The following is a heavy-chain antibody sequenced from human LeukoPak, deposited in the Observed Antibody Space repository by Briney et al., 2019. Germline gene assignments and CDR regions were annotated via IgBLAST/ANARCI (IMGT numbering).Heavy chain of an antibody. D-gene: IGHD4-17*01. CDR3: AREVARTVTTSPGAFDI. Sequence: SETLSLTCTVSGGSISGGGYYWSWIRQHPGKGLEWIGYIYYSGSTYYNPSLKSRVTISVDTSKNQFSLKLSSVTAADTAVYYCAREVARTVTTSPGAFDIWGQGTMVTVSS. V-gene: IGHV4-31*03. CDR2: IYYSGST. J-gene: IGHJ3*02. CDR1: GGSISGGGYY.